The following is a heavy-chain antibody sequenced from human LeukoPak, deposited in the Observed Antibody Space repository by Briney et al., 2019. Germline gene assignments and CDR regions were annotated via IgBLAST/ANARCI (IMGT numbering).Heavy chain of an antibody. V-gene: IGHV1-2*02. CDR3: ARGRRGYCSSTSCYFY. CDR1: GYTFTGYY. D-gene: IGHD2-2*01. Sequence: ASVKVSCKASGYTFTGYYMHWVRQAPGQGLEWMGWINPNSGGTNYAQKFQGRVTMTRDTSISTAYMELSRLRSDDTAVYCCARGRRGYCSSTSCYFYWGQGTLVTVSS. J-gene: IGHJ4*02. CDR2: INPNSGGT.